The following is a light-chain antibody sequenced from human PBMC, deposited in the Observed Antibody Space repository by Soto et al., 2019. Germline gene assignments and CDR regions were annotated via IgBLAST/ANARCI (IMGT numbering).Light chain of an antibody. Sequence: IQMTXSXSXXXAXXXYXVTIXCRASQGISSWLAWYQQKPGKAPKLLIYAASSLQSGVPSRFSGSGSGTDFTLTISSLQPEDFATYYCQQANSFPITFGQGTRLEIK. CDR3: QQANSFPIT. J-gene: IGKJ5*01. CDR2: AAS. V-gene: IGKV1-12*01. CDR1: QGISSW.